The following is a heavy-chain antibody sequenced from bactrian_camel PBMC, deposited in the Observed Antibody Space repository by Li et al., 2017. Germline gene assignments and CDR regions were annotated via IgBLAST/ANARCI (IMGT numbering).Heavy chain of an antibody. Sequence: HVQLVESGGGSVQAGGSLRLSRQTTKYYGSIYCMGWFRQAPGKGLEWVSGIYSDGSNTYYPDSVKGRFTVSRDNAKNTLYLQMNSLMTEDTALYYCATESTERSFGYWGQGTQVTVS. CDR1: KYYGSIYC. CDR2: IYSDGSNT. V-gene: IGHV3S6*01. D-gene: IGHD5*01. CDR3: ATESTERSFGY. J-gene: IGHJ6*01.